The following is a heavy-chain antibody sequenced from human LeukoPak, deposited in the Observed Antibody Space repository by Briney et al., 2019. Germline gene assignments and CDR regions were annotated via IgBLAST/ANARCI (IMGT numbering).Heavy chain of an antibody. V-gene: IGHV1-2*02. CDR1: GYTFTGYY. CDR3: ARSPITMIVVVGEYEYGMDV. Sequence: ASVKVSCKASGYTFTGYYMHWVRQAPGQGLEWMGWINPNSGGTNYAQKFQGRVTMTRDTSISTAYMELSRLRSDDTAVYYCARSPITMIVVVGEYEYGMDVWGQGTTVTVSS. J-gene: IGHJ6*02. CDR2: INPNSGGT. D-gene: IGHD3-22*01.